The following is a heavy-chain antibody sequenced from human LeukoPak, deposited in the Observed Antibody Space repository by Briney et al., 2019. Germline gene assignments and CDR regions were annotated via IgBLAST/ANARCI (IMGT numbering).Heavy chain of an antibody. J-gene: IGHJ4*02. CDR1: GFTFSSYA. V-gene: IGHV3-23*01. Sequence: GGSLRLSCAASGFTFSSYAMSWVRQAPGKGLEWVSAISGSGGSTYYADSVKGLFTISRDNAKNTLFLQMDSLRAEDTAVYYCARMRGYSDGFENWGQGTLVTVSS. D-gene: IGHD3-22*01. CDR3: ARMRGYSDGFEN. CDR2: ISGSGGST.